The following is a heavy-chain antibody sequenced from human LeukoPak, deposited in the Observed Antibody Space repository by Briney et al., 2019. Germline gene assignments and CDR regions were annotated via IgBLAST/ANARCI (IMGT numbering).Heavy chain of an antibody. J-gene: IGHJ4*02. Sequence: LSLTCAVYGGSFSGYYWSWIRQPPGKGLEWVSYISSSGITKNHADSLKGRFTISRDNSKNSLYLQMNSLRVEDTALYYCARRPYYYDSLDYWGQGTLVTVSS. D-gene: IGHD3-22*01. CDR1: GGSFSGYY. CDR3: ARRPYYYDSLDY. V-gene: IGHV3-11*04. CDR2: ISSSGITK.